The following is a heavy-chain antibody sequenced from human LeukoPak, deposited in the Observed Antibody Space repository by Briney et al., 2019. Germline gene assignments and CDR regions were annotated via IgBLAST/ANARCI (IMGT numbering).Heavy chain of an antibody. CDR2: ISGSGGST. D-gene: IGHD3-3*01. CDR1: GFTFSSYA. Sequence: GGSLRLSCAASGFTFSSYAMSWVRRAPGKGLEWVSTISGSGGSTYYADSVKGRFTISRDNSKNTLYLLMNSLRAEDTAVYYCARPDPPLILEWPAPYFDYWGQGTLVTVSS. V-gene: IGHV3-23*01. CDR3: ARPDPPLILEWPAPYFDY. J-gene: IGHJ4*02.